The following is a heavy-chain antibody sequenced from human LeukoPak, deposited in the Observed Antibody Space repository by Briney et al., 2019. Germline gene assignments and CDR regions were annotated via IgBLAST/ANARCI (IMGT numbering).Heavy chain of an antibody. CDR1: GFTFSSYW. Sequence: GGSLRLSCAASGFTFSSYWMTWVRQGPGKGLEWVANIKPDGSLIYYVDSVKGRFTISRDNAKNSLYLQMNSRRAEDTAVYYCAKWELYSGFYYIDYWGQGTLATVSS. V-gene: IGHV3-7*01. CDR2: IKPDGSLI. D-gene: IGHD1-26*01. J-gene: IGHJ4*02. CDR3: AKWELYSGFYYIDY.